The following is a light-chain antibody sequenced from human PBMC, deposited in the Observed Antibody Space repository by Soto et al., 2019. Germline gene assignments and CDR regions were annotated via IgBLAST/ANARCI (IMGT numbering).Light chain of an antibody. Sequence: EIVLTQSPGTLSLSQGERDTLSCRASQRVSSSYLAWYKQKPGQAPRPLIYGASSRAIGIPDRFSGSGFGTDFTLTISRLEPEDFAVYYCQQYGSSPWTFGQGTKVDIK. CDR2: GAS. CDR3: QQYGSSPWT. CDR1: QRVSSSY. J-gene: IGKJ1*01. V-gene: IGKV3-20*01.